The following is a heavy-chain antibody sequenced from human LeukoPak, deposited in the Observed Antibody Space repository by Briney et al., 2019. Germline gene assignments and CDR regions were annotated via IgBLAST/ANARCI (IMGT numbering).Heavy chain of an antibody. CDR1: GDSISSYY. CDR2: IYTSGST. J-gene: IGHJ4*02. Sequence: PSETLSLTCTVSGDSISSYYWSWIRQPAGKGLEWIGRIYTSGSTNYNPSLKSRVTISVDTSKNQFSLKLSSVTAADTAVYYCAREATRGDGYNEFDYWGQGTLVTVSS. CDR3: AREATRGDGYNEFDY. D-gene: IGHD5-24*01. V-gene: IGHV4-4*07.